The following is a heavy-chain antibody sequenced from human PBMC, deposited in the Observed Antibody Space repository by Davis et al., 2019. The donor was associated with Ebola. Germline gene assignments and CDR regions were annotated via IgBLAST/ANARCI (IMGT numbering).Heavy chain of an antibody. CDR2: IYYRGTT. V-gene: IGHV4-61*01. Sequence: MPSETLSLTCTVSGGSVSSGSYYWSWVRQPPGKGLEWIGFIYYRGTTNYNLSLKSRVTMSVDTSKNQFSLNMSSVTAADTAVYYCARILAHFYGMDVWGKGTTVTVSS. CDR1: GGSVSSGSYY. J-gene: IGHJ6*04. CDR3: ARILAHFYGMDV.